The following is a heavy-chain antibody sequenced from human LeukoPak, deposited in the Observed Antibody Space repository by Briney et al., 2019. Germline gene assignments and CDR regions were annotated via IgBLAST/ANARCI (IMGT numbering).Heavy chain of an antibody. J-gene: IGHJ4*02. CDR1: GGSLSGSY. CDR3: ARQKPSTFRQYGRGRPLDS. CDR2: INQSGNS. Sequence: PSETLSLTCDVNGGSLSGSYWSWIRQSPEKGLEWIGEINQSGNSNYNPSLKSRVTILVDTSKNQFSLKLSSVTAADTAVYYCARQKPSTFRQYGRGRPLDSWGQGTLVTVSS. V-gene: IGHV4-34*01. D-gene: IGHD4-11*01.